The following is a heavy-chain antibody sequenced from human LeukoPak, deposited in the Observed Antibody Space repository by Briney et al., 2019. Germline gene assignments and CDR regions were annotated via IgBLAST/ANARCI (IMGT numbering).Heavy chain of an antibody. CDR3: ARQLRYFGNFDY. CDR1: GGSISSGGYY. D-gene: IGHD3-9*01. V-gene: IGHV4-61*08. Sequence: PSETLSLTCTVSGGSISSGGYYWSWIRQAPGKGLEWVGYIYYSGSTNYNPSLKSRVTISVDTSKNQFSLKLTSVTAADTAVFYCARQLRYFGNFDYWGQGTLVTVSS. J-gene: IGHJ4*02. CDR2: IYYSGST.